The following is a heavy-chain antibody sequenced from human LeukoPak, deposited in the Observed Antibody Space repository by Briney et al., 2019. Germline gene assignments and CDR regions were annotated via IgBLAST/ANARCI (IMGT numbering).Heavy chain of an antibody. Sequence: GGSLRLSCAASGFTFSSYAMSWVRQAPGKGLEWVSTISGRGGSTYYADSVKGRFTISRDNSRNTLYLQMHSLRAEDTAVYYCARVQGIVVVITTTPFDYWGQGTLVTVSS. D-gene: IGHD3-22*01. V-gene: IGHV3-23*01. CDR3: ARVQGIVVVITTTPFDY. CDR1: GFTFSSYA. CDR2: ISGRGGST. J-gene: IGHJ4*02.